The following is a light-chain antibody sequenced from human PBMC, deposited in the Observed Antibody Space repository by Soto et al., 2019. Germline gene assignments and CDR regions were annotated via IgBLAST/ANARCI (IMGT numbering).Light chain of an antibody. Sequence: DIQLTQSPSFLSASVGDRVTITCRASQDIAGYLAWFQQKPGKAPKLLISAASTLQSGVPSRFSGSGSGTKFTLTLSSLQPEDFAAYYCQQLDSFPWTFGQGTKVEIK. CDR2: AAS. V-gene: IGKV1-9*01. J-gene: IGKJ1*01. CDR1: QDIAGY. CDR3: QQLDSFPWT.